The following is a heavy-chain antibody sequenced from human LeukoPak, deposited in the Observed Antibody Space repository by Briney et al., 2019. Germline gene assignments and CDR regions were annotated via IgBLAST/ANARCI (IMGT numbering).Heavy chain of an antibody. CDR3: ARLGYPGTIDY. Sequence: SETLSLTCAVYGGSFSGYYWSWIRQPPGKGLEWIGEINHSGSTNYNPSLKSRVTISVDTSKNQFSLKLSSVTAADTAVYYCARLGYPGTIDYWGQGTLVTVSS. D-gene: IGHD3-16*01. V-gene: IGHV4-34*01. J-gene: IGHJ4*02. CDR2: INHSGST. CDR1: GGSFSGYY.